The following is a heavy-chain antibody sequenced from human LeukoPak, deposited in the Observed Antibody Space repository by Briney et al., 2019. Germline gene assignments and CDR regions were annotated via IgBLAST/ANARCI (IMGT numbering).Heavy chain of an antibody. CDR3: ARPETTSGWYYFDS. CDR2: ISYTGST. V-gene: IGHV4-39*01. CDR1: GGYISSGRHY. Sequence: SETLSLTCTVPGGYISSGRHYWGWIRQLPGKCLEWIGSISYTGSTYYNPSLKSRVTIIVDTSKNQFSLKLTSVTAADTAVYYCARPETTSGWYYFDSWGQGTLVTVSS. J-gene: IGHJ4*02. D-gene: IGHD6-19*01.